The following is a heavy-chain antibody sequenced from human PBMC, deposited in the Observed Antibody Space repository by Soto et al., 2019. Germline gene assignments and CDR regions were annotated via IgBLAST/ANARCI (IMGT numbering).Heavy chain of an antibody. CDR1: GGTFSRYT. V-gene: IGHV1-69*13. CDR3: ARDGTLYDSSAYYHLY. D-gene: IGHD3-22*01. J-gene: IGHJ4*02. Sequence: SVKVSCKASGGTFSRYTITWVRQAPGQGLEWMGGITPMFGTPNYAQKFQGRVTITADESTSTAYMELSSLRSEDTAMYYCARDGTLYDSSAYYHLYWGQGTLVTVSS. CDR2: ITPMFGTP.